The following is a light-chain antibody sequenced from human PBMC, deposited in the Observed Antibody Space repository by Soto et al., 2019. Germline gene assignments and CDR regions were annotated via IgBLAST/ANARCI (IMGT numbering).Light chain of an antibody. CDR1: TGTVTSTHY. Sequence: QSVVTQEPSLTVSPGGTVTLTCGSNTGTVTSTHYPYWLQQKPGQAPRTLIYDTNNRHSWTPARFSGALLGGKAALTLPGAQPEDEADYYCLLSYGATRVFGGGTKLTVL. CDR2: DTN. V-gene: IGLV7-46*01. CDR3: LLSYGATRV. J-gene: IGLJ3*02.